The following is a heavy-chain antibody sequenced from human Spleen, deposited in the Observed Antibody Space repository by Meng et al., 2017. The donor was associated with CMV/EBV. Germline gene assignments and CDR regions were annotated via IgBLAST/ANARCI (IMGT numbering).Heavy chain of an antibody. Sequence: SGPTLVKPTQTLTLTCTFSGFSLTTGAEGVGWIRQPPGKALEWLALIYWNDDKRYSPSLKRRLTITKDTSRNQVVLTMTNMDPVDTATYYCAHKYDFWNSYTYWSHGTLVTVSS. D-gene: IGHD3-3*01. CDR3: AHKYDFWNSYTY. CDR2: IYWNDDK. J-gene: IGHJ4*01. V-gene: IGHV2-5*01. CDR1: GFSLTTGAEG.